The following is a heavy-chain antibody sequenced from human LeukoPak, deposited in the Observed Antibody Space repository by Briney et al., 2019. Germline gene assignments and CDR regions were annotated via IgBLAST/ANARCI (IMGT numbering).Heavy chain of an antibody. CDR1: GYTFTGYY. CDR3: ARAWRREVPAASLDWFDP. CDR2: INPNSGGT. Sequence: ASVKVSCKASGYTFTGYYMHWVRQAPGQGLEWMGWINPNSGGTNYAQKFQGRVTMTRDTSISTAYMELSRLRSDDTAVYYCARAWRREVPAASLDWFDPWGQGNLVPVSS. V-gene: IGHV1-2*02. D-gene: IGHD2-2*01. J-gene: IGHJ5*02.